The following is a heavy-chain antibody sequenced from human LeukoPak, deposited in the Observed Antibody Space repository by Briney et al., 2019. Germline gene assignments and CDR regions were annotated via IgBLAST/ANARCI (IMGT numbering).Heavy chain of an antibody. J-gene: IGHJ5*02. CDR2: IIPMFGTT. D-gene: IGHD2/OR15-2a*01. V-gene: IGHV1-69*13. CDR3: SHTQVGLSNLDL. CDR1: GGTFSNYP. Sequence: ASVKVSCKVSGGTFSNYPISWVRQAPGQGLEWMGGIIPMFGTTTYAQKFQGRVTFTADEATRTAFMELSSLRSEDTAVYFCSHTQVGLSNLDLWGQGTLVTVSA.